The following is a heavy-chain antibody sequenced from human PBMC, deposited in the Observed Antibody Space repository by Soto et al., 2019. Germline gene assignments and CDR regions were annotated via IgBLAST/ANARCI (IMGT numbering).Heavy chain of an antibody. CDR1: GFTCSSYE. CDR3: AREVSYDAFDI. CDR2: ISSSGSTI. Sequence: LRLCCAAPGFTCSSYEMNWVRQAPGEGLEWVSYISSSGSTISYADSVRGRFTIARDNAQNSLYLQMNSLRAEDTAVYYCAREVSYDAFDIWGQGTMVTVSS. J-gene: IGHJ3*02. V-gene: IGHV3-48*03.